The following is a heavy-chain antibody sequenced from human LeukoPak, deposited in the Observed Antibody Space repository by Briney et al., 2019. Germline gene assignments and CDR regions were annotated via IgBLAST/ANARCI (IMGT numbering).Heavy chain of an antibody. CDR1: GGSISSGGYS. CDR2: IYHSGST. Sequence: SGTLSLTCAVSGGSISSGGYSWRWIRQPPGKGLEWIGYIYHSGSTYYNPSLKSRVTISVDTSKNQFSLKLSSVTAADTAVYYCASFSWSGSHSWGQGTLVTVSS. V-gene: IGHV4-30-2*01. J-gene: IGHJ4*02. D-gene: IGHD3-3*01. CDR3: ASFSWSGSHS.